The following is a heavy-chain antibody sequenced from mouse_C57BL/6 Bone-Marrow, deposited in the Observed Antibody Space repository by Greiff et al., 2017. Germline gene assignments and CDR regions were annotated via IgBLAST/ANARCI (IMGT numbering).Heavy chain of an antibody. CDR2: INSDGGST. CDR1: EYEFPSHD. Sequence: EVNLVESGGGLVQPGESLKLSCESNEYEFPSHDMSWVRKTPEKRLELVAAINSDGGSTYYPDTMERRFIISRDNTKKSLYLQMSSLRSDDTALYYCARHGTAQANYAMDYWGQGTSVTVSS. J-gene: IGHJ4*01. V-gene: IGHV5-2*01. CDR3: ARHGTAQANYAMDY. D-gene: IGHD3-2*02.